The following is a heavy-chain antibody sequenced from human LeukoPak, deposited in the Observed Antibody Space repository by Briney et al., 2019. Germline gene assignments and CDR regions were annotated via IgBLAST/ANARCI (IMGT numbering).Heavy chain of an antibody. CDR1: GFXFSSYA. CDR2: ISGSGGST. D-gene: IGHD2-15*01. Sequence: PGGSLRLSCAASGFXFSSYAMSWVRQAPGKGLEWVSAISGSGGSTYYADSVKGRFTISRDNSKNTLYLQMNSLRAEDTAVYYCATRYCSGGSCYAFDYWGQGTLVTVSS. J-gene: IGHJ4*02. CDR3: ATRYCSGGSCYAFDY. V-gene: IGHV3-23*01.